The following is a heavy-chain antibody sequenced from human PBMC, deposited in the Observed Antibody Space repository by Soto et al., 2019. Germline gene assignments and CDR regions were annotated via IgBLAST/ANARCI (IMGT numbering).Heavy chain of an antibody. CDR2: IIPIFGTA. CDR1: GGTFSSYA. Sequence: WASVKVSCKASGGTFSSYAISWVRQAPGQGLEWMGGIIPIFGTANYAQKFQGRVTITADESTSTAYMELSSLRSEDTAVYYCAMKEKRRQLETYYYYCYGMDVRSRGTTVTVSS. D-gene: IGHD6-13*01. J-gene: IGHJ6*02. V-gene: IGHV1-69*13. CDR3: AMKEKRRQLETYYYYCYGMDV.